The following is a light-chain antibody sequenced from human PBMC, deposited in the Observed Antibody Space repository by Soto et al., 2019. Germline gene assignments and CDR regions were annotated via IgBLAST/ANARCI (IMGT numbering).Light chain of an antibody. J-gene: IGLJ1*01. Sequence: QSALTQPASVSGSPGQSITISCTGTSSDVGGYNYVSWYQQHPGKAPKLMIYDISNRPSGVSNRFSGSKSGNTASLTISGLQAEDEADYHCSAYTSSSKVFGTGTKLTVL. CDR1: SSDVGGYNY. V-gene: IGLV2-14*01. CDR3: SAYTSSSKV. CDR2: DIS.